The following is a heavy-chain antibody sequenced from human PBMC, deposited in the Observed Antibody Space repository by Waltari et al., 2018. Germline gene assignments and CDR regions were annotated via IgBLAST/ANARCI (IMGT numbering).Heavy chain of an antibody. CDR1: GGTFHSFA. CDR2: IIPRFNTP. J-gene: IGHJ6*02. D-gene: IGHD6-6*01. Sequence: QLVQSGAEVKKPGSSVIVSCKASGGTFHSFALRAFRQAPGQGLGCMGGIIPRFNTPTYARKFQGRLTVTADESTSTAYMELNSLRSEDSALYYCATRIPSDHSGSFYYYGMDVWGQGTTVTVSS. CDR3: ATRIPSDHSGSFYYYGMDV. V-gene: IGHV1-69*13.